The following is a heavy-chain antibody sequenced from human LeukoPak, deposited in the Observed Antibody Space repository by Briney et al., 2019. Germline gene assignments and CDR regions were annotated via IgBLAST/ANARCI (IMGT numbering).Heavy chain of an antibody. V-gene: IGHV4-38-2*02. CDR2: IYHSGST. D-gene: IGHD3-22*01. J-gene: IGHJ3*02. CDR3: ARDLGYYDSSGYYYFGAFDI. CDR1: GYSISSGYY. Sequence: SETLSLTCTVSGYSISSGYYWGSIRQPPGKGLEWIGSIYHSGSTNYNPSLKSRVTISVDTSKNQFSLKLSSVTAADTAVYYCARDLGYYDSSGYYYFGAFDIWGQGTMVTVSS.